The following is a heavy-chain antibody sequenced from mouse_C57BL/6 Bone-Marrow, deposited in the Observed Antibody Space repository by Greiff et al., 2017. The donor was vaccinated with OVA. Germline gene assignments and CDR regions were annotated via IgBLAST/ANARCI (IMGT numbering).Heavy chain of an antibody. CDR2: IDPSDSYT. V-gene: IGHV1-59*01. Sequence: VQLQQPGAELVRPGTSVKLSCKASGYTFTSYWMHWVKQRPGQGLEWIVVIDPSDSYTNYNQKFKGKATLTVDTSSSTAYMQLSSLTSEDSAVYYCARLIRRAWFAYWGQGTLVTVSA. CDR1: GYTFTSYW. CDR3: ARLIRRAWFAY. D-gene: IGHD2-12*01. J-gene: IGHJ3*01.